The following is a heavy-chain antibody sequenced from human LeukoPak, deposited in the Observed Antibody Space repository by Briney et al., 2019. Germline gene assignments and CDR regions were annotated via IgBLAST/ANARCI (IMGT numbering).Heavy chain of an antibody. Sequence: GGSLRLSCAATGFRFSDYYMSWIRQAPGKGLEWVAYISSTGNSIFYADSVKGRFTISRDHAKNSRSLQLNSLRAEDTAVYYCAKGGIRYGYWFDHWGQGTLVTVSS. J-gene: IGHJ5*02. CDR3: AKGGIRYGYWFDH. CDR2: ISSTGNSI. D-gene: IGHD3-10*01. V-gene: IGHV3-11*01. CDR1: GFRFSDYY.